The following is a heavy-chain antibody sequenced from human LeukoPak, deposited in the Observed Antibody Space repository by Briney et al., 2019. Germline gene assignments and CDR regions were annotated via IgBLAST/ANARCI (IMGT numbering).Heavy chain of an antibody. CDR1: VMSFTVYY. J-gene: IGHJ5*02. D-gene: IGHD6-19*01. Sequence: SETLSLTCVVHVMSFTVYYWSWIRQPPRKGLEWKGEMNHRGNSYFNPSFKSRVSISLDTSRKQFSLSLTSVTAADTAFYFCARGSGSYTGAADHWGQGTLVTVSS. CDR2: MNHRGNS. V-gene: IGHV4-34*01. CDR3: ARGSGSYTGAADH.